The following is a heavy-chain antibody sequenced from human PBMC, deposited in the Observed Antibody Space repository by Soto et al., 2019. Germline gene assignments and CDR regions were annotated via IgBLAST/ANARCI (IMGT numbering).Heavy chain of an antibody. CDR2: IKHSGST. J-gene: IGHJ4*02. CDR1: GGSFSGYY. Sequence: PSETLSLTCAACGGSFSGYYWSWIRQPPGKGLEWIGEIKHSGSTNYNPSLKSRVTISVDTSKNQFSLKLSSVTAADTAVYYCARAGHSVVVPAASFDYWGQGTLVTVSS. CDR3: ARAGHSVVVPAASFDY. V-gene: IGHV4-34*01. D-gene: IGHD2-2*01.